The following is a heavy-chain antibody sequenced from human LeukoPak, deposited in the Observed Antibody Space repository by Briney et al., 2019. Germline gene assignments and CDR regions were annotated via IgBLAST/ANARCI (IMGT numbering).Heavy chain of an antibody. D-gene: IGHD2-15*01. CDR1: GGSISSYY. J-gene: IGHJ6*03. V-gene: IGHV4-4*07. Sequence: SETLSLTCTVSGGSISSYYWSWIRQPAGKGLEWIGRIYTSGSTNYNPSLKSRVTMLVDTSKNQFSLKLSSVTAADTAVYYCATRGYCSGGSCYSGYYYYMDVWGKGTTVTVSS. CDR3: ATRGYCSGGSCYSGYYYYMDV. CDR2: IYTSGST.